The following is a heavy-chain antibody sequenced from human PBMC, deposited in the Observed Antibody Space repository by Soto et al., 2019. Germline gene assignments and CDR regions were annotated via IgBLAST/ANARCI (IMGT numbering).Heavy chain of an antibody. J-gene: IGHJ4*02. D-gene: IGHD3-22*01. CDR1: GFTFSSYA. CDR2: ISGSGGST. V-gene: IGHV3-23*01. CDR3: AKQRYDDSSGSPIFDY. Sequence: EVQLLESGGGLVQPGGSLRLSCAASGFTFSSYAMSWVRQAPGKGLEWVSAISGSGGSTYYADSVKGRFTISRDNSKNTLYLQMNSLRAEDTAVYYCAKQRYDDSSGSPIFDYWGQGTLVTVSS.